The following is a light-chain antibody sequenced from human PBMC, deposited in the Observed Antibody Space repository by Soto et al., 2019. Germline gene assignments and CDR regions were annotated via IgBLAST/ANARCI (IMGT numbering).Light chain of an antibody. CDR2: GAA. J-gene: IGKJ5*01. V-gene: IGKV3-20*01. Sequence: EIVLTQSPGTLSLSPGERATLSCRASQSVSSSYLAWYQQKPGQAPSLLIYGAASRATGIADRFSGSGSGTDFSLTISRLEPEDVAVYYCQQYGSSPPITFGQGTRLEIK. CDR1: QSVSSSY. CDR3: QQYGSSPPIT.